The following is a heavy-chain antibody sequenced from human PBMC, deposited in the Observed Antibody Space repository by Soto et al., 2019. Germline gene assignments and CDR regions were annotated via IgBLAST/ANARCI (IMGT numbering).Heavy chain of an antibody. CDR1: GFTFSSYS. Sequence: GGSLRLSCAAPGFTFSSYSMNWVRQAPGKGLEWVSYISSSSSTIYYADSVKGRFTISRDNAKNSLYLQMNSLRAEDTAVYYCARGYGDYPYYFDYWGQGTLVTVSS. D-gene: IGHD4-17*01. CDR3: ARGYGDYPYYFDY. CDR2: ISSSSSTI. V-gene: IGHV3-48*01. J-gene: IGHJ4*02.